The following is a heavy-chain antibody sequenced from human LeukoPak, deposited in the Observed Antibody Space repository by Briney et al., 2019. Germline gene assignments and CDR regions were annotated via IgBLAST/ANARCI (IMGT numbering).Heavy chain of an antibody. V-gene: IGHV4-34*01. J-gene: IGHJ4*02. Sequence: SETLSLTCAVYGGSFSGYYWSWIRQPPGKWLEWIGEINHSGSTNYNPSLKSRVTISVDTSKNQLSLKLSSVTAADTAVYYCAKGSPFDYWGQGTLVTVSS. CDR1: GGSFSGYY. CDR3: AKGSPFDY. CDR2: INHSGST.